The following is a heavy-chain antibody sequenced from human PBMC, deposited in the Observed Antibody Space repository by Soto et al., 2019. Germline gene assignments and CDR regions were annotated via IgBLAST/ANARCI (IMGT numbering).Heavy chain of an antibody. D-gene: IGHD3-10*01. CDR3: ATPGPFGSGSYSFDF. Sequence: SETLSLTCIVSGGSISSSHYYWGWIRQPPGKGLEWIGSIYYTGSTYYNRSLESRVTISVDMSKNQLSLRLSSVTAADTAVYYCATPGPFGSGSYSFDFWGQGTPVTVSS. V-gene: IGHV4-39*01. CDR2: IYYTGST. CDR1: GGSISSSHYY. J-gene: IGHJ4*02.